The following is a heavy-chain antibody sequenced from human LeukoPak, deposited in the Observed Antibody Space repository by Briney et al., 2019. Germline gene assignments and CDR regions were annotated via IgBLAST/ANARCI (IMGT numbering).Heavy chain of an antibody. J-gene: IGHJ5*02. CDR2: INHSGST. Sequence: PSETLSLTCAVYGGSFSGYYWIWIRQPPGKGLEWIGEINHSGSTNYNPPLKSRVTISVDTSKNQFSLELSSVTAADTAVYYCARGRRRFDPWGQGTLVTVSS. CDR1: GGSFSGYY. CDR3: ARGRRRFDP. V-gene: IGHV4-34*01.